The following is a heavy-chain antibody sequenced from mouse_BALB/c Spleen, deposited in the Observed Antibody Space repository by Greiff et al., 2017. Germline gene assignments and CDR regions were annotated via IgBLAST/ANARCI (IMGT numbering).Heavy chain of an antibody. Sequence: EVQGVESGPGLVKPSQSLSLTCTVTGYSITSDYAWNWIRQFPGNKLEWMGYISYSGSTSYNPSLKSRISITRDTSKNQFFLQLNSVTTEDTATYYCAREGNWYFDVWGAGTTVTVSS. J-gene: IGHJ1*01. CDR1: GYSITSDYA. CDR3: AREGNWYFDV. V-gene: IGHV3-2*02. CDR2: ISYSGST.